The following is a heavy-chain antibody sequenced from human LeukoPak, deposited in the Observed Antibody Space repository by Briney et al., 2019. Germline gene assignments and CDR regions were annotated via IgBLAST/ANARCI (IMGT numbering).Heavy chain of an antibody. D-gene: IGHD6-19*01. Sequence: GGSLRLSCAASGFTFSSYWMHWVRQAPGKGLVWVSRINSDGSSTSYADSVKGRFTISRDNAKNTLYLQMNSLRVEDTAVYYCATTLSGWSPPQTSYYSYYMDVWGKGTTVTIS. CDR1: GFTFSSYW. CDR3: ATTLSGWSPPQTSYYSYYMDV. J-gene: IGHJ6*03. V-gene: IGHV3-74*01. CDR2: INSDGSST.